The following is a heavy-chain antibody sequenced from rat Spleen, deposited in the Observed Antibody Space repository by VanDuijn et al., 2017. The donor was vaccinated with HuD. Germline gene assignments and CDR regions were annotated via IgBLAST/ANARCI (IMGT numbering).Heavy chain of an antibody. D-gene: IGHD1-9*01. V-gene: IGHV5-20*01. CDR2: ITYDGSST. J-gene: IGHJ3*01. CDR1: GFIFTDYD. Sequence: EVQLVESGGGLVQPGRSLKLSCSASGFIFTDYDMAWVRQAPTKGLEWVASITYDGSSTYYRDSVKGRFTISRDNAKSTLYLQMDSLRSEDTATYYCTTGYYGYNYGYWGQGTLVTVSS. CDR3: TTGYYGYNYGY.